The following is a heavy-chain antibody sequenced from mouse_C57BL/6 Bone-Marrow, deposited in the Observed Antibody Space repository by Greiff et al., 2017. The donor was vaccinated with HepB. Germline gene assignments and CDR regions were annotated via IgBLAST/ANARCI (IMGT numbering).Heavy chain of an antibody. D-gene: IGHD1-1*01. CDR1: GFSLTSYA. J-gene: IGHJ1*03. CDR2: IWTGGGT. V-gene: IGHV2-9-1*01. CDR3: ARKGYYYGSSSYWYFDV. Sequence: VQLQQSGPGLVAPSQSLSITCTVSGFSLTSYAISWVRQPPGKGLEWLGVIWTGGGTNYNSALRSRLSISKDNSKSQVFLKMNSLQTDDTARYYCARKGYYYGSSSYWYFDVWGTGTTVTVSS.